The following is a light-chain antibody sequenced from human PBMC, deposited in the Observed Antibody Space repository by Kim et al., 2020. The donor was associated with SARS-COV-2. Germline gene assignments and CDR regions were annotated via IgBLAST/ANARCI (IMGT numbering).Light chain of an antibody. V-gene: IGKV3-11*01. CDR1: ESRSGS. CDR3: QQRDNRWLT. J-gene: IGKJ4*01. CDR2: DAA. Sequence: SVGARDTASCRASESRSGSMFWYHQKPGRAARRLIYDAANRATGSTARSSGSGAGAEVTITISSREPEDFAAYYCQQRDNRWLTFGGGTKVDIK.